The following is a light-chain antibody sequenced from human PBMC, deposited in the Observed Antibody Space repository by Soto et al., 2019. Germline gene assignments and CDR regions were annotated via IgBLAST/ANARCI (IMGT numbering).Light chain of an antibody. J-gene: IGLJ1*01. CDR2: EVS. Sequence: QSVLTQPASVSGSPGQSITFSCTGTSSDVGSSNLVSWYQQHPGKAPKLLIYEVSKRPSGVSNRFSGSKSGSTASLTISGLQAEDEADYCCCSYAGSSTHVFGTGTKVTVL. CDR1: SSDVGSSNL. V-gene: IGLV2-23*02. CDR3: CSYAGSSTHV.